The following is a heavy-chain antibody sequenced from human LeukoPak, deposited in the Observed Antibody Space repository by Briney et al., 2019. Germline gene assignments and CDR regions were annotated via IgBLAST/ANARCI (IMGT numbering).Heavy chain of an antibody. CDR2: IYYSGST. CDR3: ARHEYSGSYYGLSWFDP. Sequence: SETLSLTCTVSGGSISSSGYYWGWIRQPPGKGLEWIASIYYSGSTYYNPSLKSRVTISVDTSKNQLSLKLSSLTAAETAVYYCARHEYSGSYYGLSWFDPWGQGTLVTVSS. CDR1: GGSISSSGYY. J-gene: IGHJ5*02. V-gene: IGHV4-39*01. D-gene: IGHD1-26*01.